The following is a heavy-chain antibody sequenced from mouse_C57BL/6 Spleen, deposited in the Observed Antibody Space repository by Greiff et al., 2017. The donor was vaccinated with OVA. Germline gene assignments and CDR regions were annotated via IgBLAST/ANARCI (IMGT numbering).Heavy chain of an antibody. CDR2: IDPSDSYT. Sequence: QVQLQQSGAELVKPGASVKLSCKASGYTFTSYWMQWVKQRPGQGLEWIGEIDPSDSYTNYNQKFKGKATLTVDTSSSTAYMQLSSLTSEDSAVYYCARPSITTVVASGLDYWGQGTTLTVSS. V-gene: IGHV1-50*01. J-gene: IGHJ2*01. D-gene: IGHD1-1*01. CDR1: GYTFTSYW. CDR3: ARPSITTVVASGLDY.